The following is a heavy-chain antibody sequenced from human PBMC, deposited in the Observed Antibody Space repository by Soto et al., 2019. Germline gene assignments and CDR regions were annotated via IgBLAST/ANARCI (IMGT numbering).Heavy chain of an antibody. V-gene: IGHV1-69*12. CDR1: GGTFSSYA. CDR2: IIPIFGTA. J-gene: IGHJ6*02. D-gene: IGHD2-8*01. CDR3: ASGVSPDNYYGMDV. Sequence: QVQLVQSGAEVKKPGSSVKVSCKASGGTFSSYAISWVRQAPGQGLEWMGGIIPIFGTANYAQKFQGRVTITADESTSTDYMELSSLRSEDTAVYYCASGVSPDNYYGMDVWGQGTTVTVSS.